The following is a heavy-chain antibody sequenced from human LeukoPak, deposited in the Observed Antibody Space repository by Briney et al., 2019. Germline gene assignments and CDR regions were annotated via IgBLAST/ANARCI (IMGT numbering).Heavy chain of an antibody. CDR3: VKLGGHCSTTSCWYFDY. Sequence: GGSLRLSCAASGFTFSSYAMHWVRQAPGKGLEWVAVITYDGSNKYYADSVKGRFTISRDNSKNKLYLQMDYLRAEDTAIYYCVKLGGHCSTTSCWYFDYWGRGTLVTVSS. J-gene: IGHJ4*02. V-gene: IGHV3-30*04. CDR1: GFTFSSYA. CDR2: ITYDGSNK. D-gene: IGHD2-2*01.